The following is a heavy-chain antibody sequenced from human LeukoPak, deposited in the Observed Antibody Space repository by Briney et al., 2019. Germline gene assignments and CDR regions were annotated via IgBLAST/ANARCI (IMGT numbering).Heavy chain of an antibody. Sequence: SGTLSLTCAVSGGSISSSSYYWGWIRQPPGKGLEWIGTIYYTGSTYYNPSLKSRVTISIDTSKNQFSLNLSSVTAADMAVYYCARCITMVRGVPDYWGQGTLVTVSS. CDR3: ARCITMVRGVPDY. J-gene: IGHJ4*02. V-gene: IGHV4-39*01. CDR1: GGSISSSSYY. CDR2: IYYTGST. D-gene: IGHD3-10*01.